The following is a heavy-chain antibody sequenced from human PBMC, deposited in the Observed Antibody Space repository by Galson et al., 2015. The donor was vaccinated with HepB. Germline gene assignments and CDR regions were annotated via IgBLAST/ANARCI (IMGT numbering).Heavy chain of an antibody. D-gene: IGHD6-6*01. CDR2: INPNSGDT. CDR1: GYTFTGYY. Sequence: SVKVSCKASGYTFTGYYIHWVRQAPGQGLEWMGRINPNSGDTNYLQNFQGRVTMTRDTSISTAYMELSRLRSDDTAVYYCARDGRSSSSIDYWGQGTLVTVSS. V-gene: IGHV1-2*06. CDR3: ARDGRSSSSIDY. J-gene: IGHJ4*02.